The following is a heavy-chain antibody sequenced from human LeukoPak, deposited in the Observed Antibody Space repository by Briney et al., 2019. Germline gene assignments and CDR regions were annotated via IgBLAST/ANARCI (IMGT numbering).Heavy chain of an antibody. D-gene: IGHD6-13*01. CDR3: ARPEYGYSSSSVWYFDL. V-gene: IGHV4-34*01. CDR2: INHSGST. Sequence: KTSETPSLTCAVYGGSFSGYYWSWIRQPPGKGPEWIGEINHSGSTNYNPSLKSRVTISVDTSKNQFSLKLSSVTAADTAVYYCARPEYGYSSSSVWYFDLWGRGTLVTVSS. J-gene: IGHJ2*01. CDR1: GGSFSGYY.